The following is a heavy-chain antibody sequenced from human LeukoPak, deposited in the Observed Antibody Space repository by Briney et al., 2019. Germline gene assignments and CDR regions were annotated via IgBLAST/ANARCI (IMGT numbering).Heavy chain of an antibody. V-gene: IGHV5-10-1*01. D-gene: IGHD3-22*01. CDR1: GYNFDNYW. Sequence: GESLKISCKGSGYNFDNYWIAWVRQMPGKGLEWMGRIDPSDSYTNYSPSFQGRVTISADKSISTAYLQWSSLKASDTAMYYCARHTYYYDSSGYYPGYWGQGTLVTVSS. J-gene: IGHJ4*02. CDR2: IDPSDSYT. CDR3: ARHTYYYDSSGYYPGY.